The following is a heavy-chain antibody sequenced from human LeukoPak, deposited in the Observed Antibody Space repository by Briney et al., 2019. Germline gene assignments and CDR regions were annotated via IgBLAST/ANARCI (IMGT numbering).Heavy chain of an antibody. CDR1: GGSFSGYY. J-gene: IGHJ5*02. CDR3: ARGYYDFWSGYYTVNWFDP. D-gene: IGHD3-3*01. Sequence: SETLSLTCAVYGGSFSGYYWSWIRQPPGKGLEWIGEINHSGSTNYNPSLKSRVTISVGTSKNQFSLKLSSVTAADTAVYYCARGYYDFWSGYYTVNWFDPWAREPWSPSPQ. CDR2: INHSGST. V-gene: IGHV4-34*01.